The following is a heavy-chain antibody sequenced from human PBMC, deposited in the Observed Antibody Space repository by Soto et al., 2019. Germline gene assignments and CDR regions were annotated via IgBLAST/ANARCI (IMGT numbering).Heavy chain of an antibody. J-gene: IGHJ4*02. CDR1: GYPFTSYG. CDR3: ARKVDYGGHYYYFDY. V-gene: IGHV1-18*04. D-gene: IGHD4-17*01. CDR2: ISGYNGYT. Sequence: GASVKVSCKASGYPFTSYGITWVRQAPGQGLEWMGWISGYNGYTNYAQNLQDRVTMTTDTSTSTAYMELRSLRSDDTAVYYCARKVDYGGHYYYFDYCGPGALLTVS.